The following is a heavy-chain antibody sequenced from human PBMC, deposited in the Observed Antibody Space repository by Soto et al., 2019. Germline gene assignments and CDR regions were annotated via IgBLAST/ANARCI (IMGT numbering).Heavy chain of an antibody. CDR3: AKLPGGFNYYDKSDYRATDNYAFDI. V-gene: IGHV3-30*18. Sequence: QMQLGESGGGVVQPGTSLRVSCAASGFTFSHYVRHWVRQAPGQVLEWVAVVSSDGGSKFYADPLRDRFAISRANSKNTLNRQMNRLGPNDTAVYYCAKLPGGFNYYDKSDYRATDNYAFDIWGQGTMVTVSS. J-gene: IGHJ3*02. CDR2: VSSDGGSK. CDR1: GFTFSHYV. D-gene: IGHD3-22*01.